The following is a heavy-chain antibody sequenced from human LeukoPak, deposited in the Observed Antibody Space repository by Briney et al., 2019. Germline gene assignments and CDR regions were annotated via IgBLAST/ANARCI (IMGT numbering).Heavy chain of an antibody. D-gene: IGHD6-13*01. Sequence: PGGSLRLSCAASGFIFSSYGMHWVRQAPGKGLEWVAVISYDGSDKYYADSVKGRFTISRDNSRNTLYLQMNSLRAEDTAVFYCAKVLSPGYSSSPLDSWGQGTLVTVSS. CDR3: AKVLSPGYSSSPLDS. CDR1: GFIFSSYG. J-gene: IGHJ4*02. CDR2: ISYDGSDK. V-gene: IGHV3-30*18.